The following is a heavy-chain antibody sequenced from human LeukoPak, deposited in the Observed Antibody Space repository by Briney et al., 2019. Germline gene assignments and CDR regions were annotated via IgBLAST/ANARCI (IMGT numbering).Heavy chain of an antibody. Sequence: ASVKVSCKASGGTFSSYAISWVRQAPGQGLEWMGRIIPILGIANYAQKFQGRVTITADKSTSTAYMELSSLRSEDTAVYYCASDEDSSGYYYYYYGMDVWGQGTTVTVSS. CDR1: GGTFSSYA. CDR3: ASDEDSSGYYYYYYGMDV. J-gene: IGHJ6*02. V-gene: IGHV1-69*04. D-gene: IGHD3-22*01. CDR2: IIPILGIA.